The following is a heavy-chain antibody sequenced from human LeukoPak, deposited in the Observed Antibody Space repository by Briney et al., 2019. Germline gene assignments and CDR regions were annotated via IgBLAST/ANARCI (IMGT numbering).Heavy chain of an antibody. J-gene: IGHJ6*02. CDR3: ARAGTTAFYYYGMDV. CDR1: GYTFTSYG. Sequence: ASVKVSCKASGYTFTSYGISWVRQAPGQGLEWMGWISAYNGNTNYAQKLQGRVTMTTDTSTSTAYMELRSLRSDDTAVYYCARAGTTAFYYYGMDVWGQGTTVTVSS. D-gene: IGHD1-7*01. CDR2: ISAYNGNT. V-gene: IGHV1-18*01.